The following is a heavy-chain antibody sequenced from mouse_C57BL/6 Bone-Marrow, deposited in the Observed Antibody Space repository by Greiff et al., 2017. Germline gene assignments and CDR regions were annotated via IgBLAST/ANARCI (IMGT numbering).Heavy chain of an antibody. D-gene: IGHD1-1*01. CDR1: GFTFSDYY. CDR3: ARVGYYGSSLYFGY. V-gene: IGHV5-16*01. J-gene: IGHJ2*01. CDR2: INYDGSST. Sequence: DVMLVESEGGLVQPGSSMKLSCTASGFTFSDYYMAWVRQVPEKGLEWVANINYDGSSTYYLDSLKSRFIISRDNAKNILYLQISILKSEDTATYYCARVGYYGSSLYFGYWGQGTTLTFSS.